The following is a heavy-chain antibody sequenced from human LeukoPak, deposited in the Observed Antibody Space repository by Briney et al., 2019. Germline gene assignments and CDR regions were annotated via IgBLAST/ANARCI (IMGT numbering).Heavy chain of an antibody. CDR2: IYYSGTT. D-gene: IGHD1-26*01. Sequence: SETLSLTCTVSGGSISRGGYYWSWIRQYPGKGLEWIGYIYYSGTTYYNPSLKSRVTMSVDTSKNQFSLKLISVTAADTAVYYCARDVTGGSYFDYWGQGTLVTVSS. CDR3: ARDVTGGSYFDY. V-gene: IGHV4-31*03. J-gene: IGHJ4*02. CDR1: GGSISRGGYY.